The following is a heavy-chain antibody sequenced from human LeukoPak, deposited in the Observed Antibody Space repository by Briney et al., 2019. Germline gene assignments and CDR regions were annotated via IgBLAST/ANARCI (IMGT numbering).Heavy chain of an antibody. CDR1: GGSFSGYY. CDR3: ARARSLGVVMRHFDY. J-gene: IGHJ4*02. V-gene: IGHV4-34*01. D-gene: IGHD3-3*01. Sequence: SETLSLTCAVYGGSFSGYYWSWIRQPPGKGLEWIGEIDHSGSTNYNPSLKSRVTISVDTSKNQFSLKLSSVTAADTAVYYCARARSLGVVMRHFDYWGQGTLVTVSS. CDR2: IDHSGST.